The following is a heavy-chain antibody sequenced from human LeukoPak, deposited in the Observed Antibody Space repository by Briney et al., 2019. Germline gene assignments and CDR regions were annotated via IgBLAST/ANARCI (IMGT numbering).Heavy chain of an antibody. J-gene: IGHJ4*02. Sequence: QAGGSLRLSCAASGFTFSSYAMSWVRQAPGKGLEWVSAISGSGGSTYYADSVKGRFTISRDNSKNTRYLQMNSLRAEDTAVYYCAKDYGYYDSSGYSYYFDYWGQGTLVTVSS. CDR1: GFTFSSYA. V-gene: IGHV3-23*01. D-gene: IGHD3-22*01. CDR3: AKDYGYYDSSGYSYYFDY. CDR2: ISGSGGST.